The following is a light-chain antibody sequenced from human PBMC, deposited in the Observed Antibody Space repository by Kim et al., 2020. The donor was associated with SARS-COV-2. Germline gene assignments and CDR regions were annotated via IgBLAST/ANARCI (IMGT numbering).Light chain of an antibody. Sequence: QSVVTQPASVSGSPGQSITISCTGTSSDVGGYNYVAWYQKHPGKVPKLMIYDVSNRPSGVSDRFSGSKSANTASLTISGLQAEDEADYYCTSYTTNSTWVFGGGTQLTVL. CDR3: TSYTTNSTWV. CDR2: DVS. CDR1: SSDVGGYNY. V-gene: IGLV2-14*03. J-gene: IGLJ3*02.